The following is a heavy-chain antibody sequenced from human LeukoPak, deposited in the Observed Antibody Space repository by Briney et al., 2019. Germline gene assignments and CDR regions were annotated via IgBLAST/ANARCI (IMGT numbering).Heavy chain of an antibody. V-gene: IGHV4-59*01. CDR1: GGSISSYY. CDR3: ARDRRYCSSTSCSYEYYYYGMDV. J-gene: IGHJ6*02. Sequence: PSETLSLTYTVSGGSISSYYWSWIRQPPGKGLEWIGYIYYSGSTNYNPSLKSRVTISVDTSKNQFSLKLSSVTAADTAVYYCARDRRYCSSTSCSYEYYYYGMDVWGQGTTVTVSS. CDR2: IYYSGST. D-gene: IGHD2-2*01.